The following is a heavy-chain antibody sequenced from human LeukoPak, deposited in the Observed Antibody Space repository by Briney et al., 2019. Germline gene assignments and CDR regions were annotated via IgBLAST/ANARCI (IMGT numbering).Heavy chain of an antibody. D-gene: IGHD5-18*01. J-gene: IGHJ4*02. V-gene: IGHV3-48*01. Sequence: PGGSLRLSCAASGFTFSSYSMNWVRQAPGKGLEWVSYISSSSSTIYYADSVKGRYTISRDNAKNSLYLQMNSLRAEDTAVYYCARDLSWIQLWTYYFDYWGQGTLVTVSS. CDR1: GFTFSSYS. CDR3: ARDLSWIQLWTYYFDY. CDR2: ISSSSSTI.